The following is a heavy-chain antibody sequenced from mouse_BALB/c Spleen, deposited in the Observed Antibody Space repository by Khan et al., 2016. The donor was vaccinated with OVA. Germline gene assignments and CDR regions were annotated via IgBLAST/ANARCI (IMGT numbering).Heavy chain of an antibody. D-gene: IGHD1-1*01. Sequence: VQLQQSGAELVKAGASVKMSCKASGYTFTSYWMHWVKQRLGQGLEWFAETNPTNGRTYYNEKFKSKATLTVDKSSSTAYMLLSGPTFEVSAVSYCARIKKIVGSYFDYWGRGTTLTVSS. V-gene: IGHV1S81*02. CDR1: GYTFTSYW. CDR3: ARIKKIVGSYFDY. CDR2: TNPTNGRT. J-gene: IGHJ2*01.